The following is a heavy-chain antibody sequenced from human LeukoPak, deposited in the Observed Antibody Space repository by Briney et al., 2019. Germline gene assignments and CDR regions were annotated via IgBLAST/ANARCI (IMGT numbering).Heavy chain of an antibody. CDR2: ISSSGSTI. Sequence: GGSLRLSCAASGFTFSDYYMSWIRQAPGKGLEWVSYISSSGSTIYYADSVKGRFTISRDNSKNTLYLQMNSLRAEDTAVYYCAKVLRYFDWLLPQGPFDYWGQGTLVTVSS. V-gene: IGHV3-11*04. CDR1: GFTFSDYY. D-gene: IGHD3-9*01. J-gene: IGHJ4*02. CDR3: AKVLRYFDWLLPQGPFDY.